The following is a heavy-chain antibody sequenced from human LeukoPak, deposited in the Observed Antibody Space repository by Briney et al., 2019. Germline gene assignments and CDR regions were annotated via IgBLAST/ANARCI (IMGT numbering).Heavy chain of an antibody. CDR2: IYHSGST. D-gene: IGHD1-26*01. CDR3: ARYTRGRNGMDV. CDR1: GSSISSAFY. J-gene: IGHJ6*02. Sequence: SETLSLTCSVTGSSISSAFYWGWIRQPPGKGLEWIGSIYHSGSTNYNPSLKSRVTISVDTSKNQFSLKLSSVTAADTVVYYCARYTRGRNGMDVWGQGTTVTVSS. V-gene: IGHV4-38-2*01.